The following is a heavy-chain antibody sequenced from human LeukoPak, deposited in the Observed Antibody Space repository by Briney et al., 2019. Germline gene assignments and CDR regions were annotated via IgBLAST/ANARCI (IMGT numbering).Heavy chain of an antibody. CDR3: ARRWCSSSSGCYFDY. J-gene: IGHJ4*02. CDR2: IYPGDSDT. Sequence: GEPLKISCKGSGYSFTSYWIGGVRRMPGKGLEWMGIIYPGDSDTRYSPSFQGQVTISADKSISTAYLQWSSLKASDTAMYYCARRWCSSSSGCYFDYWGQGTLVTVSS. D-gene: IGHD6-6*01. CDR1: GYSFTSYW. V-gene: IGHV5-51*01.